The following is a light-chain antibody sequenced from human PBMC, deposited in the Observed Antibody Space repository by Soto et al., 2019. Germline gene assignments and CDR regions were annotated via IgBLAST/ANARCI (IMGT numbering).Light chain of an antibody. V-gene: IGKV1-39*01. CDR2: RAS. J-gene: IGKJ5*01. CDR1: QSISTY. CDR3: QQSFSTPVT. Sequence: DIQMTQSPSSLSASVGDRVSITCRASQSISTYVNWYQQKPGTAPNLLIYRASTLESGVPSRFSGSGSGTDFTLTISSLQPADLSTYYCQQSFSTPVTFGQGTRLEIK.